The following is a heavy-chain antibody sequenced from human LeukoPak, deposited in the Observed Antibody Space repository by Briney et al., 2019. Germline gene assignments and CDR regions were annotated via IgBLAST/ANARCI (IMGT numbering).Heavy chain of an antibody. CDR1: GGTFSSYA. CDR2: IIPIFGTA. CDR3: SRDREVYDFWSGPYNWFDP. V-gene: IGHV1-69*05. J-gene: IGHJ5*02. Sequence: ASVTVSCKASGGTFSSYAISWVRQAPGQGLEWMGRIIPIFGTASYAQKFQVRVRITTDESTSTAYMELNSQRSEDTAVYYCSRDREVYDFWSGPYNWFDPWGQGTLVTVSS. D-gene: IGHD3-3*01.